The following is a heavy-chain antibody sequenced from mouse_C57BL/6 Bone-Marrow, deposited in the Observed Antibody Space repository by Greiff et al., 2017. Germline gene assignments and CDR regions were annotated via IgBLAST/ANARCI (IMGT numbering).Heavy chain of an antibody. V-gene: IGHV1-15*01. CDR2: IDPETGGT. CDR1: GYTFTDYD. CDR3: TRLYYNVFDY. J-gene: IGHJ2*01. Sequence: QVQLKQSGAELVRPGASVTLSCKASGYTFTDYDMHWVKQTPVNGLEWIGAIDPETGGTAYNQQFKGKAILTADKSCSTAYMELRSLTSEDSAVYYGTRLYYNVFDYWGQGTTLTVSS. D-gene: IGHD2-12*01.